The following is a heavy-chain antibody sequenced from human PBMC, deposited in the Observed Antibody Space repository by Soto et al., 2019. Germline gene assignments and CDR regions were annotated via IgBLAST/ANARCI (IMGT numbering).Heavy chain of an antibody. J-gene: IGHJ6*02. CDR1: GFTFDDYA. CDR2: ISWNSGTI. D-gene: IGHD6-13*01. CDR3: AKDMRGGSSSSRYYYGLDV. V-gene: IGHV3-9*01. Sequence: EVQLVESGGGLVQPGRSLRLSCAASGFTFDDYAMHWVRQAPGKGLEWVSGISWNSGTIVYADSVKGRFTISRDNAKNSQYLQMNSLRGEDTALYYCAKDMRGGSSSSRYYYGLDVWGQGTTVTVSS.